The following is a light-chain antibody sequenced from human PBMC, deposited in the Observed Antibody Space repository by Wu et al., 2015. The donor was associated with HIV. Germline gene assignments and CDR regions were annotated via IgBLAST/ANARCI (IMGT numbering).Light chain of an antibody. CDR1: QSVASF. CDR2: DAS. Sequence: EIVLTQFPATLSLSPGERATLSCRASQSVASFLAWYQQKPGQAPRLLIYDASNRATGIPDRFSGSGSGTDFTLTISTLKSEDFAVYYCQHYGSSQWTFGQGTRVEI. V-gene: IGKV3-20*01. J-gene: IGKJ1*01. CDR3: QHYGSSQWT.